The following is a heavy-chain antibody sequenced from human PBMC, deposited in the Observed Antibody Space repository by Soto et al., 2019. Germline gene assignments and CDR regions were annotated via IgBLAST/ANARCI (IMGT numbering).Heavy chain of an antibody. V-gene: IGHV1-18*01. D-gene: IGHD1-1*01. CDR3: ARGRYGDY. CDR1: GYAFTTYG. CDR2: ISAPNGNT. Sequence: QVHLVQSGAEVKKPGASVKVSCQGSGYAFTTYGITWVRQAPGQGLEWMGWISAPNGNTNYAQKLQGRVTVTRDTSTSTAYMELKSLRYADTAVYYCARGRYGDYWGQGALVTVSS. J-gene: IGHJ4*02.